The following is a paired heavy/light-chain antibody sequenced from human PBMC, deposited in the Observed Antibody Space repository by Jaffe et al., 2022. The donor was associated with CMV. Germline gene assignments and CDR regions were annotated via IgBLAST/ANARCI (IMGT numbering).Heavy chain of an antibody. CDR2: ISGSGGST. J-gene: IGHJ6*03. CDR3: AKDLSYSSGWLNYYYYYMDV. CDR1: GFTFSSYA. D-gene: IGHD6-19*01. Sequence: EVQLVESGGGLVQPGGSLRLSCAASGFTFSSYAMSWVRQAPGKGLEWVSAISGSGGSTYYADSVKGRFTISRDNSKNTLYLQMNSLRAEDTAVYYCAKDLSYSSGWLNYYYYYMDVWGKGTTVTVSS. V-gene: IGHV3-23*04.
Light chain of an antibody. V-gene: IGLV3-10*01. Sequence: SYELTQPPSVSVSPGQTARITCSGDALPKKYAYWYQQKSGQAPVLVIYEDSKRPSGIPERFSGSSSGTMATLTISGAQVEDEADYYCYSTDSSGNHRAFGGGTKLTVL. CDR2: EDS. CDR1: ALPKKY. J-gene: IGLJ2*01. CDR3: YSTDSSGNHRA.